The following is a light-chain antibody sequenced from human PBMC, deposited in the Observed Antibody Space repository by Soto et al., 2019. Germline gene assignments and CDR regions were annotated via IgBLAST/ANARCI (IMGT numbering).Light chain of an antibody. Sequence: QSALTQPASVSGSPGQSITISCTGTSSDVGGYNYVSWYQQHPVKAPKLMIYDATNRPSGVSDRFSGSKSGNTASLTISGLQAEDEADYNCSSYTSSSTPYVFGTGTKVTVL. CDR2: DAT. CDR1: SSDVGGYNY. V-gene: IGLV2-14*01. CDR3: SSYTSSSTPYV. J-gene: IGLJ1*01.